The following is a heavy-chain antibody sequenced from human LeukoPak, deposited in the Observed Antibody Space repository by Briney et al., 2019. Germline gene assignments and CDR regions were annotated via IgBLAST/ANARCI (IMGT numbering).Heavy chain of an antibody. D-gene: IGHD5-18*01. CDR1: GYSFTSYW. CDR3: ARLVDTAMAYFDY. Sequence: GESLKISCKASGYSFTSYWIGWVRQMPGKGLEGMGIIYPGDSDTRYSPSFQGQVTISADKSISTAYLQWSSLKASDTAMYYCARLVDTAMAYFDYWGQGTLVTISS. CDR2: IYPGDSDT. V-gene: IGHV5-51*01. J-gene: IGHJ4*02.